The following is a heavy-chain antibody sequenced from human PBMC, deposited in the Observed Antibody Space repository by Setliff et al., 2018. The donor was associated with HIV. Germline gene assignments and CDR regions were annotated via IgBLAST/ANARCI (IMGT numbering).Heavy chain of an antibody. Sequence: SETLSLTCTLSGDSVTTPYYWSWIRQPPGKGLEWVGYIYTSGSTSGSTNYNPSLKSRVTISVDMSKNQFSLKLNSVTAADTAVYYCAKARRVADFDYWGQGTLGTVSS. CDR2: IYTSGSTSGST. J-gene: IGHJ4*02. CDR3: AKARRVADFDY. CDR1: GDSVTTPYY. D-gene: IGHD2-15*01. V-gene: IGHV4-4*08.